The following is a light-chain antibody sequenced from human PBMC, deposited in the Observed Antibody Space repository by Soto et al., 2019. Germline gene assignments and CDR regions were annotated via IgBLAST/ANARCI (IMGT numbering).Light chain of an antibody. CDR1: SSDVGSYNR. Sequence: QSVLTQPPSVSGSPGQSVTISCTGTSSDVGSYNRVSWYQQPPGTAPKLMIYEVSNRPSGVPDRFSGSKSGNTASLTISGLQAEDEADYYCSSYTSSSTPLYVFGTGTK. V-gene: IGLV2-18*02. J-gene: IGLJ1*01. CDR2: EVS. CDR3: SSYTSSSTPLYV.